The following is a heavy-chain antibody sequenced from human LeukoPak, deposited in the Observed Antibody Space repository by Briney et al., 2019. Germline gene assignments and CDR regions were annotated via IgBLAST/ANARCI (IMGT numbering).Heavy chain of an antibody. Sequence: ASVQVSCKASGYMFTNYYMHWVRQPTGQGLEWMGVINPSGGSTSYAEQFQGRVTITRDTSTSTAYMELSSLRSDDTAVYYCARVPLGGSQLYSFDYWGQGTLVTVSS. CDR3: ARVPLGGSQLYSFDY. CDR1: GYMFTNYY. J-gene: IGHJ4*02. D-gene: IGHD1-26*01. V-gene: IGHV1-46*01. CDR2: INPSGGST.